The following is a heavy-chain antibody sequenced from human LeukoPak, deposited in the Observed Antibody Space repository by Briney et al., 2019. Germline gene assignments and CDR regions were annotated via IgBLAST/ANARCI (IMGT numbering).Heavy chain of an antibody. Sequence: GRSLRLSCAASGFTFDDYAMHWVRQAPGKGLVWVSRINSDGSSTNYADSVKGRFTISRDNAKNTLYLQMNSLRAEDTAVYYCARDIYGYFDLWGRGTLVTVSS. CDR1: GFTFDDYA. J-gene: IGHJ2*01. V-gene: IGHV3-74*01. CDR2: INSDGSST. D-gene: IGHD3-16*01. CDR3: ARDIYGYFDL.